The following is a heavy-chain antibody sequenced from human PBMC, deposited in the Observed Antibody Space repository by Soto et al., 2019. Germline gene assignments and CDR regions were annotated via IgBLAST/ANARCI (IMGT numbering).Heavy chain of an antibody. CDR1: GGSISSSNW. CDR2: IYHSGST. CDR3: ARVGRGQGNWNYKAYYYGMDV. J-gene: IGHJ6*02. D-gene: IGHD1-7*01. Sequence: SETLSLTCAVSGGSISSSNWWSWVRQPPGKGLEWIGEIYHSGSTNYNPSLKSRVTISVDKSKNQFSLKLSSVTAADTAVYYCARVGRGQGNWNYKAYYYGMDVWGQGTTVTVSS. V-gene: IGHV4-4*02.